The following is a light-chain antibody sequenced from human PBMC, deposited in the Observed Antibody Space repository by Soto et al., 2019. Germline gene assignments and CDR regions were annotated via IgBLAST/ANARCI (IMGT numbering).Light chain of an antibody. CDR2: QVT. CDR1: GSDIATFNY. V-gene: IGLV2-14*01. J-gene: IGLJ1*01. CDR3: GSWDSSLSADV. Sequence: QSVLAQPASMSGSPGQSITISCTGSGSDIATFNYVSWYQQYPGKAPQLLIYQVTSRASGVYHRFPGSKYGNTAALTISGLQPEDEADYYCGSWDSSLSADVFATGTKGNVL.